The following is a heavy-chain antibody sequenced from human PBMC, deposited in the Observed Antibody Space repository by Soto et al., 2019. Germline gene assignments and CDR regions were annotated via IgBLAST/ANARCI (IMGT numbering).Heavy chain of an antibody. J-gene: IGHJ4*02. V-gene: IGHV1-69*04. CDR3: ARGPLVVLNYFES. CDR2: IFPLTDIP. CDR1: GGTFRNYP. Sequence: SVKVSCKASGGTFRNYPINWVRQAPGQGLEWMGSIFPLTDIPDYAQNFQARLTISADKSTSTAYMELSSLTSDDTAMYFCARGPLVVLNYFESWGQGTRVTVSS.